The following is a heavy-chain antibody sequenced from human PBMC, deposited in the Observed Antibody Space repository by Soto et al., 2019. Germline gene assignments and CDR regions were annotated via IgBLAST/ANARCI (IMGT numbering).Heavy chain of an antibody. CDR2: IRSKAYGVTT. CDR1: GFTFSAFA. D-gene: IGHD6-13*01. J-gene: IGHJ6*02. Sequence: PGGSLRLSCTPSGFTFSAFAISWFRQAPGKGLEWVGVIRSKAYGVTTDYSASVKGRFAISRDDSKSTAYLQMNSVTTEDTAVYFCAKYTYTSRYSFFGMDVWGHGTTVTVSS. CDR3: AKYTYTSRYSFFGMDV. V-gene: IGHV3-49*03.